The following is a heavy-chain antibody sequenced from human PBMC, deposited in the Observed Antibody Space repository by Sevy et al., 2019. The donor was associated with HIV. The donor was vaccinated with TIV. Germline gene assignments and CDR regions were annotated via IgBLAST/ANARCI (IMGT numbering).Heavy chain of an antibody. Sequence: ASVKVSCKASGYTFTGYYMHWVRQAPGQGLEWMGWINPNSGGTNYAQKFQGRVTMTRDTSISTACMELSRLRSDDTAVYYCARDVDYCSGGSFLWCGMDVWGQGTTVTVSS. CDR2: INPNSGGT. D-gene: IGHD2-15*01. J-gene: IGHJ6*02. CDR1: GYTFTGYY. CDR3: ARDVDYCSGGSFLWCGMDV. V-gene: IGHV1-2*02.